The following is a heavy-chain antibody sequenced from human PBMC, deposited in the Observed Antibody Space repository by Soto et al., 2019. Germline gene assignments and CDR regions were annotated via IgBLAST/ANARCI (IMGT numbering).Heavy chain of an antibody. CDR1: GYTLTELS. V-gene: IGHV1-24*01. D-gene: IGHD3-10*01. CDR3: AINYYGSGSYLYY. CDR2: FDPEDGET. Sequence: ASVKVSCKVSGYTLTELSMHWVRQAPGKGLEWMGGFDPEDGETIYAQKFQGRVTMTRDTSTSTVYMELSSLRSEDTTVYYCAINYYGSGSYLYYWGQGTLVTVSS. J-gene: IGHJ4*02.